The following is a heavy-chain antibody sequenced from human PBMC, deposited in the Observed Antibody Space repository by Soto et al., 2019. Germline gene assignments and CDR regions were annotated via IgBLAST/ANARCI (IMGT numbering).Heavy chain of an antibody. CDR2: IYHSGST. D-gene: IGHD5-12*01. V-gene: IGHV4-30-2*01. J-gene: IGHJ4*02. Sequence: SETLSLTCAVSGGSISSGGYSWSWIRQPPGKGLEWIGYIYHSGSTYYNPSLKSRVTISVDRSKNQFSLKLSSVTAADTAVYYCVRGRILRLRFGDFDSWGQGTLVTVSS. CDR1: GGSISSGGYS. CDR3: VRGRILRLRFGDFDS.